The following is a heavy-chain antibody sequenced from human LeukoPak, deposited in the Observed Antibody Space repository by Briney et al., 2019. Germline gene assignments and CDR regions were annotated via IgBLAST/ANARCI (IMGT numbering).Heavy chain of an antibody. CDR2: IYYSGST. CDR1: GGSISSSTYY. J-gene: IGHJ3*02. D-gene: IGHD6-13*01. V-gene: IGHV4-39*02. CDR3: AREWIYGSWSSWAFDI. Sequence: SETLSLTCTVSGGSISSSTYYWGWIRQPPGKGLEWIGSIYYSGSTYYNPSLKSRVTISVDTSKNQFSLKLSSVTAADTAVYYCAREWIYGSWSSWAFDIWGQGTMVTVSS.